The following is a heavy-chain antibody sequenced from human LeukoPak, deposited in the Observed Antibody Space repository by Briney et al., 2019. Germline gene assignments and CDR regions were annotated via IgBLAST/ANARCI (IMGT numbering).Heavy chain of an antibody. CDR2: ISAYNGNT. V-gene: IGHV1-18*01. CDR3: ARGMDRIAVAGDFDY. D-gene: IGHD6-19*01. CDR1: GYTFTSYG. Sequence: ASVKVSCKASGYTFTSYGISWVRQAPGQWLEWMGWISAYNGNTNYAQKLQGRVTMTTDTSTSTAYMELRSLRSDDTAVYYCARGMDRIAVAGDFDYWGQGTLVTVSS. J-gene: IGHJ4*02.